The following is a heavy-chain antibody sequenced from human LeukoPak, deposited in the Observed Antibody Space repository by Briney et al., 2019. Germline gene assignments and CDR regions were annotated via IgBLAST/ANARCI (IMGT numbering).Heavy chain of an antibody. J-gene: IGHJ5*02. CDR2: IKQDGSEK. Sequence: GGSLRLSCAASGFTFSSYAMSWVRQAPGKGLEWVANIKQDGSEKYYVDSVRGRFTISRDNAKSSLYLQMNSLRAEDTAVYYCARGANWFDRWGQGTLVTVSS. V-gene: IGHV3-7*01. CDR3: ARGANWFDR. CDR1: GFTFSSYA.